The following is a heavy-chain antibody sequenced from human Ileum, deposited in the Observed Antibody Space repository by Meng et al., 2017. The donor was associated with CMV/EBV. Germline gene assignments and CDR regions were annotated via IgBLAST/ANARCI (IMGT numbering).Heavy chain of an antibody. CDR1: GFTFSSYG. V-gene: IGHV3-30*02. CDR2: IRNDGSYK. J-gene: IGHJ4*02. CDR3: VRINYLDH. Sequence: QVQLVESGGCVVQDGGSLRLSCAASGFTFSSYGMHWVRQAPGKGLEWVAIIRNDGSYKYYADSVKGRFTISRDNSKNTLYLQMNSLEPEDTAVYYCVRINYLDHWGQGTLVTVSS.